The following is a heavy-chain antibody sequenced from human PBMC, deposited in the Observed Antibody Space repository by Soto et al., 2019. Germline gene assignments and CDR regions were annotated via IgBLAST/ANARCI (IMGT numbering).Heavy chain of an antibody. CDR2: IYHSGST. V-gene: IGHV4-4*02. D-gene: IGHD3-9*01. CDR3: ARARLAPVGGAFDI. CDR1: GGSISSSNW. J-gene: IGHJ3*02. Sequence: QVQLQESGPGLVKPSGTLSLTCAVSGGSISSSNWWSWVRQPPGKGLEWIGEIYHSGSTNYNPSLKSRVTXXVXKXXNQFSLKLSSVTAADTAVYYCARARLAPVGGAFDIWGQGTMVTVSS.